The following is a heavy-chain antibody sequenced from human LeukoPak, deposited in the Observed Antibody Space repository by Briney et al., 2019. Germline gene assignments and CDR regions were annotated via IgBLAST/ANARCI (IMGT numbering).Heavy chain of an antibody. D-gene: IGHD4-11*01. V-gene: IGHV1-18*01. CDR3: ARGYSNYWYFDL. CDR2: ISAYNGNT. J-gene: IGHJ2*01. Sequence: ASVKVSCKASGYTFASYGISWVRQAPGQGLEWMGWISAYNGNTNSAQKLQGRVTMTTDTSTSTAYMELRSLRSDDTAVYYCARGYSNYWYFDLWGRGTLATVSS. CDR1: GYTFASYG.